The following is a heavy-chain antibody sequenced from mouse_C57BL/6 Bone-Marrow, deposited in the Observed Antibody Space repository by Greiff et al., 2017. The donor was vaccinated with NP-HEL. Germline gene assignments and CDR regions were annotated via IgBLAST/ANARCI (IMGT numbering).Heavy chain of an antibody. J-gene: IGHJ4*01. Sequence: EVKLVESGGGLVQPGGSLKLSCAASGFTFSDYYMYWVRQTPEKRLEWVAYISNGGGSTYYPDTVKGRFTISRDNAKNTLYLQMSRLKSEDTAMYYCARSFITTVVKDYWGQGTSVTVSS. V-gene: IGHV5-12*01. CDR1: GFTFSDYY. CDR3: ARSFITTVVKDY. D-gene: IGHD1-1*01. CDR2: ISNGGGST.